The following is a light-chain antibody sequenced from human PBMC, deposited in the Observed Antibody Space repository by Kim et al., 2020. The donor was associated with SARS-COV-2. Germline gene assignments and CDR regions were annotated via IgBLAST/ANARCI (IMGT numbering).Light chain of an antibody. Sequence: LYPGESATLAGRASQSVSNNYLAWYQQKPGQAPRLLIYGASTRATGIPDRFSGSGSGTAFTLTINRLEPEDFAVYYCQQYGSSPYTFGQGTKLEI. CDR2: GAS. V-gene: IGKV3-20*01. CDR1: QSVSNNY. J-gene: IGKJ2*01. CDR3: QQYGSSPYT.